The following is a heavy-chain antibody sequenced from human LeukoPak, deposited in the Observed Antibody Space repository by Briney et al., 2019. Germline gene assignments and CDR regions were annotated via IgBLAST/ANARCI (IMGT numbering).Heavy chain of an antibody. V-gene: IGHV3-7*01. D-gene: IGHD6-13*01. CDR3: VREWAGGLAAAGTRTEGSY. J-gene: IGHJ4*02. CDR1: EFSASNYW. CDR2: IKQDGSQE. Sequence: QAGGSLRLSCVVSEFSASNYWMSWVRQAPGKGLEWVANIKQDGSQENYVDSVKGRFTISRDNAKNSVYLQMNGLLVEGTAVYYCVREWAGGLAAAGTRTEGSYWGQGTQVIVSS.